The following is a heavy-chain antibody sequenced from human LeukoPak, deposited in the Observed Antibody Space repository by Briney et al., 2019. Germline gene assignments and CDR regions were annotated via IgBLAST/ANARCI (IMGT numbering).Heavy chain of an antibody. CDR1: GFTFSSYA. D-gene: IGHD3-22*01. V-gene: IGHV3-64*01. CDR3: ARGDSMIVVVKGFDS. J-gene: IGHJ4*02. CDR2: ISTNGGST. Sequence: PGGSLRLSCAASGFTFSSYAMHWVRQAPGKGLEYVSAISTNGGSTYYANSVKGRFTISRGNSKNTLYLQMGSLRAEDMAMYYCARGDSMIVVVKGFDSWGQGTLVTVSS.